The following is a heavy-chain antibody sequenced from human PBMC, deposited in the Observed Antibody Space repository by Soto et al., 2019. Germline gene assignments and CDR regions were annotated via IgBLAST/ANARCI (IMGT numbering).Heavy chain of an antibody. J-gene: IGHJ4*02. CDR3: ARVHYYGSGSYSQLLDY. CDR1: GYTFTSYG. V-gene: IGHV1-18*01. CDR2: ISAYNGNT. D-gene: IGHD3-10*01. Sequence: QVQLVQSGAEVKKPGASVKVSCKASGYTFTSYGISWVRQAPGQGLEWMGWISAYNGNTNYAQKLQGRVTMTTDTSXSXXYMELRSLRSDDTAVYYCARVHYYGSGSYSQLLDYWGQGTLVTVSS.